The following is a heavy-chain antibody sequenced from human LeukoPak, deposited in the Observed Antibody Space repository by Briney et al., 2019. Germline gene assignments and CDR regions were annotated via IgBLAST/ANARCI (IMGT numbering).Heavy chain of an antibody. V-gene: IGHV3-73*01. CDR3: IRRVPRETTSASHVY. CDR1: GFTFSGSD. CDR2: IRSKINSYAT. J-gene: IGHJ4*02. Sequence: HPGGSLRLSCAASGFTFSGSDIHWVRQASGKGLEWVGRIRSKINSYATAYVASVRGRFTISRDDPENTAYLQMNGLKTEDTAVYYCIRRVPRETTSASHVYWGQGTLVTVSS. D-gene: IGHD1-1*01.